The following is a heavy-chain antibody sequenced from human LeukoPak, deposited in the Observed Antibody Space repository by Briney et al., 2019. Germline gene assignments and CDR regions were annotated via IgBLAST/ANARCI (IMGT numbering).Heavy chain of an antibody. CDR2: INPNSGGT. CDR1: GYSFTSYW. CDR3: ARDYGPIVVVPAAEMDV. J-gene: IGHJ6*04. D-gene: IGHD2-2*01. Sequence: GESLKISCKGSGYSFTSYWIGWVRQAPGQGLEWMGWINPNSGGTNYAQKFQGRVTMTRDTSISTAYMELSRLRSDDTAVYYCARDYGPIVVVPAAEMDVWGKGTTVTVSS. V-gene: IGHV1-2*02.